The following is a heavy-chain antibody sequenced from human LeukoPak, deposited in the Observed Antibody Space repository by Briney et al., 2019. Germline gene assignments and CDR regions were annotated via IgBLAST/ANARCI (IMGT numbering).Heavy chain of an antibody. V-gene: IGHV3-23*01. Sequence: GGSLRLSCAASGFTFSSYAMSWVRQAPGKGLEWISVISGSGDNTYYADSVKGRFTISRDNSKNTLYLQMNSLRAEDTAVYYCAKARTHEYSNYNYWGQGTLVTVSS. CDR3: AKARTHEYSNYNY. CDR1: GFTFSSYA. D-gene: IGHD4-11*01. J-gene: IGHJ4*02. CDR2: ISGSGDNT.